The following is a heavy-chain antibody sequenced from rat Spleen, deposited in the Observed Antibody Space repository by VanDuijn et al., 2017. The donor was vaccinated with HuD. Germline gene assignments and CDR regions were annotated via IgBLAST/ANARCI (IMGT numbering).Heavy chain of an antibody. D-gene: IGHD4-3*01. CDR2: INSAGST. CDR3: ARLGYGPH. Sequence: EVQLQESGPGLVKPSQSLSLTCSVTGLSITSSYRWNWIRKFPGNKLEWMGYINSAGSTNYNPSLKSRISITRDTSKNQFFLQVNSVTTEDTATYYCARLGYGPHWGQGVIVTVSS. CDR1: GLSITSSYR. V-gene: IGHV3-3*01. J-gene: IGHJ2*01.